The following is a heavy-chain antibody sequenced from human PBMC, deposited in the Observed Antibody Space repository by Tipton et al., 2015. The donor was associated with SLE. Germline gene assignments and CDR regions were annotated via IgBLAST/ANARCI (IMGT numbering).Heavy chain of an antibody. V-gene: IGHV4-39*07. D-gene: IGHD4-11*01. J-gene: IGHJ5*02. CDR1: GGSISSGSYY. Sequence: TLSLTCTLSGGSISSGSYYWGWIRQPPGKGLEWIGSMFFSGNTYYDPSLRSRVTVSVDRSKTQFSLKLSSVTGADTAVYYCARGGHSNSPNWFDPWGQGTLITVSS. CDR3: ARGGHSNSPNWFDP. CDR2: MFFSGNT.